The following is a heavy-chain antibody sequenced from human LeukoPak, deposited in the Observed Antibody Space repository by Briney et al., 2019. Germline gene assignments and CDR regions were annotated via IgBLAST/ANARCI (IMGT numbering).Heavy chain of an antibody. CDR1: GFTLSKYA. D-gene: IGHD1-1*01. V-gene: IGHV3-23*01. J-gene: IGHJ6*03. CDR3: AKDFLDNRERPYYMDV. CDR2: FSGLGVST. Sequence: GGSLRLSCAASGFTLSKYAMSRVREAPGPGLGWVSGFSGLGVSTYYADSVKGRFTISRDNSKNTLYLQMNSLRGEDTALYYCAKDFLDNRERPYYMDVWGKGTTVTVSS.